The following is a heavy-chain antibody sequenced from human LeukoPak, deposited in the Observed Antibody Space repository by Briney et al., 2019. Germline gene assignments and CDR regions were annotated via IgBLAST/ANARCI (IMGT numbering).Heavy chain of an antibody. CDR2: IYTSGST. CDR3: ARGAAAAGRGTYYYYYYYMDV. CDR1: GGSISSYY. D-gene: IGHD6-13*01. Sequence: SETLSLTCTVSGGSISSYYWSWLRQPAGKGLEWIGRIYTSGSTNYNPSLKSRVTMSVDTSKNQFSLKLSSVTAADTAVYYCARGAAAAGRGTYYYYYYYMDVWGKGTTVTVSS. V-gene: IGHV4-4*07. J-gene: IGHJ6*03.